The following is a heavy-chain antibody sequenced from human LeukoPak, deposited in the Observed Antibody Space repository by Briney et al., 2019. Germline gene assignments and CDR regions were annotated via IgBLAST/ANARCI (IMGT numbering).Heavy chain of an antibody. Sequence: GGSLRLSCAASGFTFSSYSMNWVRQAPGKGLEWVSYIGSSSSTIYYADSVKGRFTISRDNAKNSLYLQMNSLRAEDTAVYYCARHGGSYYGDDYWGQGTLVTVSS. J-gene: IGHJ4*02. V-gene: IGHV3-48*01. CDR2: IGSSSSTI. D-gene: IGHD1-26*01. CDR1: GFTFSSYS. CDR3: ARHGGSYYGDDY.